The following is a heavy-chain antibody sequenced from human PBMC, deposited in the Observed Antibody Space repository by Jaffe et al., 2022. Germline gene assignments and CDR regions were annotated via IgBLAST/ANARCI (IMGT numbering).Heavy chain of an antibody. CDR2: VYTTPSGTT. Sequence: QVRLQESGPGLVKPSQTLSLTCTVSGDSINSGSRYWSWLRLSAGKGLEWIGRVYTTPSGTTDYNPSLKSRVTMSVDMSKNQISLKLSSVTAADTAVYFCARDANVLIWSGIETLFWYFDLWGRGTPVTVSS. D-gene: IGHD2-15*01. J-gene: IGHJ2*01. V-gene: IGHV4-61*02. CDR3: ARDANVLIWSGIETLFWYFDL. CDR1: GDSINSGSRY.